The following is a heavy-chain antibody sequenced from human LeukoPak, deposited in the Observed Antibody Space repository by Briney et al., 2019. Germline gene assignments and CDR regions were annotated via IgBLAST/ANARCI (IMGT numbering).Heavy chain of an antibody. D-gene: IGHD1-26*01. CDR1: GSMYNYY. V-gene: IGHV4-59*08. CDR2: IHYNGIT. CDR3: ARHISSGGTYAHFDY. J-gene: IGHJ4*02. Sequence: SETLSLTCTVSGSMYNYYWSWIRQPPGKGLEWIGYIHYNGITNYNPSLKSRVTMSLDTSRNQVSLKLNSVTAADTAVYYCARHISSGGTYAHFDYWGQGTLVTVSS.